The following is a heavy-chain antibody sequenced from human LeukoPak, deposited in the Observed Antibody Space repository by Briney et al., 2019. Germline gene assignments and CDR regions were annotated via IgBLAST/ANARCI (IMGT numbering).Heavy chain of an antibody. J-gene: IGHJ6*03. CDR1: GGSFSNYY. V-gene: IGHV4-34*01. CDR3: ARRWNYGRNYYIDV. Sequence: RPSETLSLTCAVYGGSFSNYYWSWIRQPPGKGLEWIGEINDSGRINYNPSLMSRVTVSVDTSKNQFSLRLTSVTATDTAVYYCARRWNYGRNYYIDVWGNEATVSVSS. D-gene: IGHD1-7*01. CDR2: INDSGRI.